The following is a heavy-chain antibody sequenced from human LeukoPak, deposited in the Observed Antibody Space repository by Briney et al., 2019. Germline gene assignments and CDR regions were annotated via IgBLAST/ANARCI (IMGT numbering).Heavy chain of an antibody. CDR1: GFTFSSYW. D-gene: IGHD3-10*01. V-gene: IGHV3-23*01. CDR2: ISGSGGST. J-gene: IGHJ4*02. CDR3: AKDRYYYGSGSTYFDY. Sequence: GGSLRLSCAASGFTFSSYWMSWVRQAPGKGLEWVSAISGSGGSTYYADSVKGRFTISRDNSKNTLYLQMNSLRAEDTAVYYCAKDRYYYGSGSTYFDYWGQGTLVTVSS.